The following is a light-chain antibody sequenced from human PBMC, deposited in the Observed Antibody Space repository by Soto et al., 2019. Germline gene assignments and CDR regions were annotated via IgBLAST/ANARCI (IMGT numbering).Light chain of an antibody. Sequence: QSALTQPASVSGSPGQSITISCTGTSSDIGGYNYVSWYQQHPGKAPKLMIYDVSNRPSGVSNRFSGSKSGNTASLTISGLQAGDEADYYCSSYTSSNTLYVFGSGTKATVL. CDR1: SSDIGGYNY. V-gene: IGLV2-14*01. CDR2: DVS. CDR3: SSYTSSNTLYV. J-gene: IGLJ1*01.